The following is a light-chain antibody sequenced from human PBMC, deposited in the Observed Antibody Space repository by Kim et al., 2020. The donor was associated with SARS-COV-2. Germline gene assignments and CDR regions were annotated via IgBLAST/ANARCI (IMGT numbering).Light chain of an antibody. CDR3: QVWDSSLVV. Sequence: SVALGQTARITCGGNNIGSKNVHWYQQKPGQAPVLVIYRDSNRPSGIHERFSGSNSGNTATLTISRAQAGDEADYYCQVWDSSLVVFGGGTQLTVL. V-gene: IGLV3-9*01. J-gene: IGLJ2*01. CDR2: RDS. CDR1: NIGSKN.